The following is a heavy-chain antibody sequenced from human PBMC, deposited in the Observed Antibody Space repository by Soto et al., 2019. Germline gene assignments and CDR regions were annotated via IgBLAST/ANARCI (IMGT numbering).Heavy chain of an antibody. D-gene: IGHD3-22*01. V-gene: IGHV1-18*01. CDR2: ISAYNGNT. CDR1: GYTFTSYG. Sequence: QVPLVQSGAEVKKPGASVKVSCKASGYTFTSYGISWVRQAPGQGLEWMGWISAYNGNTNYAQKLQGRVTMTTDTSTSTAYMELRSLRSDDTAVYYCARPRHEYYYDSSGPSPSYYFDYWGQGTLVTVSS. CDR3: ARPRHEYYYDSSGPSPSYYFDY. J-gene: IGHJ4*02.